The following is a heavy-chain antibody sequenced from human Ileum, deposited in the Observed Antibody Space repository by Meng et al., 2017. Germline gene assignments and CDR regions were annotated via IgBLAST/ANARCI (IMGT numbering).Heavy chain of an antibody. D-gene: IGHD3-10*01. CDR3: ARDRAVRDLDH. Sequence: QAVGSGGGVVQPGRSLRLSCVASGISFSTSGMHWVRQGPGKGLEWVAMIWSDGSNKYYGDSVKGRFTISRDNSKNTVDLQMDSLRAEDTAVYYCARDRAVRDLDHWGQGTLVTVSS. V-gene: IGHV3-33*01. J-gene: IGHJ4*02. CDR2: IWSDGSNK. CDR1: GISFSTSG.